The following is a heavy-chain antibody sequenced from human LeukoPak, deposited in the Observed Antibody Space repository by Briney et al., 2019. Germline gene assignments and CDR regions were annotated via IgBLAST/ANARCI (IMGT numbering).Heavy chain of an antibody. Sequence: SEILSLTCSVSGFSISGGYYWGWIRQPPGKGLEWLGSIYHSGNTDYNPSLKSRVTISVDTAKNKFFLRLGSVTAADTAVYYCARIVQITGTIPHWGQGTLVTVSS. CDR1: GFSISGGYY. V-gene: IGHV4-38-2*02. D-gene: IGHD1-1*01. J-gene: IGHJ4*02. CDR3: ARIVQITGTIPH. CDR2: IYHSGNT.